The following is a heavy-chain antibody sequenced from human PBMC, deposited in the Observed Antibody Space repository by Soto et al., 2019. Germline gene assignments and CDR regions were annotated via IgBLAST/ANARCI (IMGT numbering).Heavy chain of an antibody. V-gene: IGHV4-34*01. J-gene: IGHJ4*02. CDR3: AIRPQDTAMDPFDY. Sequence: SETLALTCAVYSGSFSGYYWGWIRQPPGKGLEWIGEINHSGSTNYNPSLKSRVTISVDTSKNQFSLKLSSVTAADTAVYYCAIRPQDTAMDPFDYWGQGTLVTVSS. CDR1: SGSFSGYY. CDR2: INHSGST. D-gene: IGHD5-18*01.